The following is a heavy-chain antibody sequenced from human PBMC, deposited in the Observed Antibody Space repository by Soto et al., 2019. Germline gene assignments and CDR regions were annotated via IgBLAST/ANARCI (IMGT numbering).Heavy chain of an antibody. V-gene: IGHV4-61*01. J-gene: IGHJ4*02. CDR1: GGSVSSESHY. D-gene: IGHD5-18*01. CDR3: AISPHDSYGDRYFDY. CDR2: IYYTGST. Sequence: SETLSLTCTVSGGSVSSESHYRSWIRQTPGKGLEWIGYIYYTGSTKYNPTLKGRVTMSVDTSKNQFSLKLSSVTAADTAVYYCAISPHDSYGDRYFDYWGQGTLVTVSS.